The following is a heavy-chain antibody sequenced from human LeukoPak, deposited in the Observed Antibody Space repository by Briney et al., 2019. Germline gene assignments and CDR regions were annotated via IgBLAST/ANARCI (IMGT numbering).Heavy chain of an antibody. Sequence: GGSLRLSCAASGFTFNTYAMYWVRQAPGKGLEWVSLIYSGGITQYADSVKGRFTISRDNSKNTLYLQMTSLRAEDTAVYHCARDGYYDSSGYRKHDGFDIWGQGTLVTVSS. CDR2: IYSGGIT. CDR1: GFTFNTYA. V-gene: IGHV3-66*01. CDR3: ARDGYYDSSGYRKHDGFDI. D-gene: IGHD3-22*01. J-gene: IGHJ3*02.